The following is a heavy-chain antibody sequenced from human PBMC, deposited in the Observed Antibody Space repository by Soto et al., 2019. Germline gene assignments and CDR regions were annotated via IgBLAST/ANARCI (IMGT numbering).Heavy chain of an antibody. J-gene: IGHJ6*02. CDR2: ISSSGDRI. CDR1: GFTFSSYP. Sequence: EVQLLESGGGLVQPGGSLRLSCAASGFTFSSYPMTWARQAPGKGLEWVSGISSSGDRIYYADSVRGRFTISRDNSKNTLYLQMNSLRAEDPALYYCAKVKIQLWLGGMDVWGQGTTVIVSS. D-gene: IGHD5-18*01. V-gene: IGHV3-23*01. CDR3: AKVKIQLWLGGMDV.